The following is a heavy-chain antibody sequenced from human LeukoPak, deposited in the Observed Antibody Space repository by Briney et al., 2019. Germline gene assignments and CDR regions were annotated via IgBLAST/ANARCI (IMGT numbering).Heavy chain of an antibody. CDR2: ISGSGGST. D-gene: IGHD5-18*01. CDR1: GFTFSSYA. J-gene: IGHJ3*02. Sequence: GGSLRLSCAASGFTFSSYAMSWVRQAPGKGLEWVSAISGSGGSTYYADSAKGRFTISRDNSKNTLYPQMNSLRAEDTAVYYCAKDTAQGSAFDIWGQGTMVTVSS. V-gene: IGHV3-23*01. CDR3: AKDTAQGSAFDI.